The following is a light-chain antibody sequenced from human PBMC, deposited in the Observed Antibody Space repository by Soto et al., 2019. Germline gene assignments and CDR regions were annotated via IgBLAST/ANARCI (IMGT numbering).Light chain of an antibody. J-gene: IGKJ1*01. V-gene: IGKV3-20*01. Sequence: EIVLTQSPGSLSLSPGERATLSCRASQSVDSSFFAWYQKKPGQAPRLLIYGASKRATGIPDRFSGSGSGPDFNLTISRLEPEDFAVYYCQQFVSSVTFGQGTKVEIK. CDR2: GAS. CDR3: QQFVSSVT. CDR1: QSVDSSF.